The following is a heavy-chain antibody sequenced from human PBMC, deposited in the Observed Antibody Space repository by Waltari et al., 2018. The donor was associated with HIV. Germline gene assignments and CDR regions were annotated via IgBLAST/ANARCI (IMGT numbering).Heavy chain of an antibody. J-gene: IGHJ3*02. CDR2: IYTSGST. Sequence: QVQLEESVPGLVKPSETLSLTCTVSGGSISSYYWSWIRLPAAKGLEWIGRIYTSGSTNDNPPLRSRVTLSVDTSMNQFSLKLSSVTAADTAVYYCARGLRLGELSLYKYAFDIWGQGTMVTVSS. D-gene: IGHD3-16*02. V-gene: IGHV4-4*07. CDR1: GGSISSYY. CDR3: ARGLRLGELSLYKYAFDI.